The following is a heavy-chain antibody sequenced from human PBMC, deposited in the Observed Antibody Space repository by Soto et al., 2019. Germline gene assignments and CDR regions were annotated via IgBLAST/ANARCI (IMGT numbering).Heavy chain of an antibody. D-gene: IGHD3-16*01. J-gene: IGHJ5*02. CDR3: ARAARSYGGGNWFDP. V-gene: IGHV4-61*01. CDR2: IYYSGST. CDR1: GGSVSSGSYY. Sequence: SETLSLTCTVSGGSVSSGSYYWIWIRHPPGKGLEWIGYIYYSGSTNYNPSLKSRVTISVDTSKNQFSLKLSSVTAADTAVYYRARAARSYGGGNWFDPWGQGTLVTVSS.